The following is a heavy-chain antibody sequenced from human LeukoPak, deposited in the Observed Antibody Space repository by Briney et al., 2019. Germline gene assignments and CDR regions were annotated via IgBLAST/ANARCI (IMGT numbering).Heavy chain of an antibody. CDR3: AMGVGAPEDLAVAADFDY. CDR2: IIPIFGTA. D-gene: IGHD6-19*01. CDR1: GGTFSSYV. J-gene: IGHJ4*02. V-gene: IGHV1-69*06. Sequence: SVKVSCKASGGTFSSYVINWVRQAPGQGLEWMGGIIPIFGTANYAQKFQGRVTITADKSTSTAYMELSSLRSEDTAVYYCAMGVGAPEDLAVAADFDYWGQGTLATVSS.